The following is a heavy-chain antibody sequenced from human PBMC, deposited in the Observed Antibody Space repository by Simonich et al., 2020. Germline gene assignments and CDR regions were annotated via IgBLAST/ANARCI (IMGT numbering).Heavy chain of an antibody. D-gene: IGHD4-4*01. V-gene: IGHV3-74*01. J-gene: IGHJ3*02. CDR3: AGDYSNYDAFDI. Sequence: EVQLVESGVGLVQPGGSLRLSCAASGFTFSSYWMHWGRQAPGKGMVWVSRINSDGRSTCYADSVKGRFTISRDNAKNTLYLQMNSLRAEDTAVYYCAGDYSNYDAFDIWGQGTMVTVSS. CDR2: INSDGRST. CDR1: GFTFSSYW.